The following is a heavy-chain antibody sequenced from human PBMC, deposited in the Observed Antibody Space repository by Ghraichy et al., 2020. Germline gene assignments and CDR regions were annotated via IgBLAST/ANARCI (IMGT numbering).Heavy chain of an antibody. CDR2: ISYDGTNK. J-gene: IGHJ4*02. D-gene: IGHD1-1*01. CDR3: ARDERQDVTLDY. V-gene: IGHV3-30-3*01. Sequence: GGSLRLSCAASGFTFSNYAMHWVRQAPGKGLEWVTVISYDGTNKYYADSVKGRFTISRDNSKNTLYLQMNSLRPEDTAVYYCARDERQDVTLDYWGQGTLVTVSS. CDR1: GFTFSNYA.